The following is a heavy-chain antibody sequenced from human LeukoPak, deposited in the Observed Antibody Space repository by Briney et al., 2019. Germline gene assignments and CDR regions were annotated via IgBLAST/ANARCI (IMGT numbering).Heavy chain of an antibody. CDR2: INPNSGGT. V-gene: IGHV1-2*02. CDR3: ARDRDTYYYDSSGYRNWFDP. D-gene: IGHD3-22*01. CDR1: GYTFTGYY. J-gene: IGHJ5*02. Sequence: ASVTVSSKASGYTFTGYYMHWVRQAPGQGLEGMGWINPNSGGTNYAQKFQGRVTITRDTSISTAYMELSRLRSDDTAVYYCARDRDTYYYDSSGYRNWFDPWGQGTLVTVSS.